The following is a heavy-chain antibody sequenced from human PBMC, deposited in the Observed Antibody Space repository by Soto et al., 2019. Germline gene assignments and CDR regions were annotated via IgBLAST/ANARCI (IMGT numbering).Heavy chain of an antibody. CDR1: GGTFSSYA. CDR3: ASKAIFGVVTIYYYGMDV. Sequence: SVKVSCKASGGTFSSYAISWVRQAPGQGLEWMGGIIPIFGTANYAQKFQGRVTITADESTSTAYMELSSLRSEDTAVYYCASKAIFGVVTIYYYGMDVWGQGTTVTVSS. D-gene: IGHD3-3*01. CDR2: IIPIFGTA. J-gene: IGHJ6*02. V-gene: IGHV1-69*13.